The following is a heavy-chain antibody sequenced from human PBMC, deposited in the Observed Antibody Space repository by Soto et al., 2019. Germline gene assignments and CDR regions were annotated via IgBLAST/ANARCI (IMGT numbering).Heavy chain of an antibody. CDR1: GGTFSSYA. CDR2: IIPIFGTA. D-gene: IGHD4-17*01. CDR3: ACDYGDDTPVYYCYGMDV. Sequence: QVQLVQSGAEVKKPGSSVKVSCKASGGTFSSYAISWVRQAPGQGLEWMGGIIPIFGTANYAQKFQGRVTITADEATSTAYMERGGLRSEDTAVYYCACDYGDDTPVYYCYGMDVWGQGTTVTV. V-gene: IGHV1-69*01. J-gene: IGHJ6*02.